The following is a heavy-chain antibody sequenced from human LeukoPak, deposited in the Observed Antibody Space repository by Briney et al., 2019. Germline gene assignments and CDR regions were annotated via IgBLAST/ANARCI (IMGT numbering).Heavy chain of an antibody. Sequence: GGSLRVSSAASGFTFDDYAMHWVRQAPGKGLEWVSGISWNSGSIGYADAVKGPFTISRDNAKNSLYLQMNSLRAEDTALYYCAKDLTTVTTNEFDYWGQGTLVTVSS. CDR3: AKDLTTVTTNEFDY. CDR1: GFTFDDYA. J-gene: IGHJ4*02. V-gene: IGHV3-9*01. CDR2: ISWNSGSI. D-gene: IGHD4-17*01.